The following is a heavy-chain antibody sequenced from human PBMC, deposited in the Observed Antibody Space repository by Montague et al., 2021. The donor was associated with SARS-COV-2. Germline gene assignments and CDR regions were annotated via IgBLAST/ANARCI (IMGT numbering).Heavy chain of an antibody. V-gene: IGHV4-59*01. Sequence: SETLSLTCTVSGGSISSYYCSWIRQHPGKGLEWIGYIYYSGSSNYNTPLKSRVATSVETTKNQFFPKQSAVTAADTAVYYCAGGGDMNWFDPWGQGTLVTVSS. J-gene: IGHJ5*02. CDR2: IYYSGSS. D-gene: IGHD2-21*01. CDR3: AGGGDMNWFDP. CDR1: GGSISSYY.